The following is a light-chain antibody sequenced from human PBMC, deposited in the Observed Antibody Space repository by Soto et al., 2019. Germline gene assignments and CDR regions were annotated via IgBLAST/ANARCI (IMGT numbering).Light chain of an antibody. J-gene: IGKJ2*01. CDR1: QSVSSTY. CDR2: GAS. V-gene: IGKV3-20*01. Sequence: EIVLTQSPGTLSSSPGERATLSCRASQSVSSTYLAWYQQKPGQAPRLLIYGASSRATGIPGSFSGSESGADFTLTISRLEPEDLAVYYCQHYGSSPYTFGQGTKLEIK. CDR3: QHYGSSPYT.